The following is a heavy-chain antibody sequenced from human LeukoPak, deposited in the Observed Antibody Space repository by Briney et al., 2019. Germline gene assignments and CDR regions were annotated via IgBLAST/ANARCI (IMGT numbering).Heavy chain of an antibody. CDR1: GGSISSGSYY. CDR2: IYTSGST. CDR3: ARRSLSYYDILTGYYYAFDI. Sequence: SETLSLTCTVSGGSISSGSYYWSWIRQPAGKGLEWIGRIYTSGSTNYNPSLKSRVTISVDTSKNQFSLKLSSVTAADTAVYYCARRSLSYYDILTGYYYAFDIWGQGTMVTVSS. V-gene: IGHV4-61*02. J-gene: IGHJ3*02. D-gene: IGHD3-9*01.